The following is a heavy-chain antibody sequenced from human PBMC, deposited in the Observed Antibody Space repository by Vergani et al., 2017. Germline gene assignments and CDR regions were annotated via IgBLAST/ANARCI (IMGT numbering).Heavy chain of an antibody. V-gene: IGHV4-4*02. CDR1: GGSISSSNW. D-gene: IGHD2-2*01. Sequence: QVQLQESGPGLVKPSGTLSLTCAVSGGSISSSNWWSWVRQPPGKGLEWIGEIYHSGSTNYNPSLKSRVTISVDTSKNQFSLKLSSVTAADTAVYYCAVSGEDCSSTSCSYFDYWGQGTLVTVSS. CDR3: AVSGEDCSSTSCSYFDY. CDR2: IYHSGST. J-gene: IGHJ4*02.